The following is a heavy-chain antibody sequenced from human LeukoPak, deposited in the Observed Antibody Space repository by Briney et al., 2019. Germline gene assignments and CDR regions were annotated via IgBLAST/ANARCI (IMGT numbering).Heavy chain of an antibody. Sequence: GGSLRLSCAASGFTFSSYGMHWVRQAPGKGLEWVAVISNDGSNKYYADSVKGRFTISRDNSKNTLYLQMNSLRAEDTAVYYCTNTWEGGYRYGPDYWGQGTLVTVSS. CDR3: TNTWEGGYRYGPDY. CDR1: GFTFSSYG. CDR2: ISNDGSNK. D-gene: IGHD5-18*01. J-gene: IGHJ4*02. V-gene: IGHV3-30*18.